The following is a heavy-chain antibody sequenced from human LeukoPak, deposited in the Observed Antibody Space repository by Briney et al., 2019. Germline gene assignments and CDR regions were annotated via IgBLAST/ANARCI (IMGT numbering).Heavy chain of an antibody. J-gene: IGHJ4*02. CDR1: GYTFTGYY. Sequence: ASVKVSCKASGYTFTGYYMHWVRQVPGQGLEWMGWINPNSGGTNYAQKFQGRVTMTRDTSISTAYMELSRLRSDDTAVYYCARDQRGYDSSDYWGQGTLVTVSS. CDR2: INPNSGGT. D-gene: IGHD3-22*01. CDR3: ARDQRGYDSSDY. V-gene: IGHV1-2*02.